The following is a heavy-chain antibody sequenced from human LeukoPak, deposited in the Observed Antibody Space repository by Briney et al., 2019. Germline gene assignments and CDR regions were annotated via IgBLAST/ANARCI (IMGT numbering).Heavy chain of an antibody. Sequence: VASVKVSCKASGYTFTGYYMNWVRQAPGQGLEWLGWISAYNGTTNYAQKLQGRVTLTPDTSTSTAYMELRSLRSDDTAVYYCARVKDITPLLNLYYYYGMDVWGQGTTVTVSS. J-gene: IGHJ6*02. D-gene: IGHD2-15*01. V-gene: IGHV1-18*04. CDR1: GYTFTGYY. CDR2: ISAYNGTT. CDR3: ARVKDITPLLNLYYYYGMDV.